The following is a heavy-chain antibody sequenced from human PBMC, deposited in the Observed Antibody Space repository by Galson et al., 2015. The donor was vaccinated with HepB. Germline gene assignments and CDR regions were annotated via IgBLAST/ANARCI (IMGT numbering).Heavy chain of an antibody. CDR3: TRVDFWSGYYQLFDY. Sequence: SLRLSCAASGFTFGDYAMSWFRQAPGKGLEWVGFIRSKAYGGTTEYAASVKGRFTISRDDSKSIAYLQMNSLKTEDTAVYYCTRVDFWSGYYQLFDYWGQGTLVTVSS. CDR2: IRSKAYGGTT. D-gene: IGHD3-3*01. V-gene: IGHV3-49*03. J-gene: IGHJ4*02. CDR1: GFTFGDYA.